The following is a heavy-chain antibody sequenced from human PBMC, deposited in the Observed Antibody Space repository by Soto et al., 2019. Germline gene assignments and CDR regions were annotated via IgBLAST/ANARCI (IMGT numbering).Heavy chain of an antibody. Sequence: QVQLQQSGPGLVRPSETLSLSCSVSGASVSSYYWSWVRQPPGKGLEWIGYIYYIGADNYNPYLKSRGTISVDTSKNQFSLKLTSVTAADTAVYYCARTPETRDWLDPWGQGTLVTVSS. D-gene: IGHD1-7*01. V-gene: IGHV4-59*02. J-gene: IGHJ5*02. CDR2: IYYIGAD. CDR3: ARTPETRDWLDP. CDR1: GASVSSYY.